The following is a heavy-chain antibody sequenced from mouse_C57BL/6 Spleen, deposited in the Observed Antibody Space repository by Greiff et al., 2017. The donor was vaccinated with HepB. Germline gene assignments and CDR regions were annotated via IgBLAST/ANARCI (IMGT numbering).Heavy chain of an antibody. J-gene: IGHJ2*01. V-gene: IGHV1-55*01. CDR3: ARTAFGGNYEGSFFDY. Sequence: QVQLQQPGAELVKPGASVKMSCKASGYTFTSYWITWVKQRPGQGLEWIGDIYPGSGSTNYNEKFKSKATLTVDTSYSTAYMQLSSLTSEDSAVYYCARTAFGGNYEGSFFDYWGQGTTLTVSS. CDR2: IYPGSGST. CDR1: GYTFTSYW. D-gene: IGHD2-1*01.